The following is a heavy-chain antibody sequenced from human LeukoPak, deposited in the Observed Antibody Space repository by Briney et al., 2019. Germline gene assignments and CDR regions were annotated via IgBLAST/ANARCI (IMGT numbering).Heavy chain of an antibody. CDR3: AKEIYGDSTGGRFQQ. D-gene: IGHD4-17*01. Sequence: PGGSLRLSCAASGFIFSSYAMSWVRQAPGKGLEWVSGISGSGGSTVYADSVKGRFTISRDNFKNTLYLQMNSLRAEDTAVYYCAKEIYGDSTGGRFQQWGQGTLATVSS. CDR2: ISGSGGST. V-gene: IGHV3-23*01. J-gene: IGHJ1*01. CDR1: GFIFSSYA.